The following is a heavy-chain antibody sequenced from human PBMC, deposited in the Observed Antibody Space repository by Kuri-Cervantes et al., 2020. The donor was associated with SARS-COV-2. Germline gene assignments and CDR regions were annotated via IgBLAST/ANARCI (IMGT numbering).Heavy chain of an antibody. CDR2: IDPSDSYT. Sequence: GGSLRLSCAVSGGSISSSNWWSWVRQPPGKGLEWMGRIDPSDSYTNYSPSFQGHVTISADKSISTAYLQWSSLKASDTAMYYCARQVAHYDILTGYQMYYFDYWGQGTLVTVSS. CDR1: GGSISSSNW. CDR3: ARQVAHYDILTGYQMYYFDY. J-gene: IGHJ4*02. D-gene: IGHD3-9*01. V-gene: IGHV5-10-1*01.